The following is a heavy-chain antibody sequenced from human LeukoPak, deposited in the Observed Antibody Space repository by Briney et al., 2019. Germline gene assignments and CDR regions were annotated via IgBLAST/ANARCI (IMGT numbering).Heavy chain of an antibody. J-gene: IGHJ3*02. D-gene: IGHD1-26*01. CDR3: ARDLHSGSYEDAFDI. CDR1: GFTFSSYW. Sequence: PGGSLRLSCAASGFTFSSYWMHWVRQAPGKGLVWVSRINSDGSSTSYADSVRGRFSISRDNAENSLYLQMNSLRAEDTAVYYCARDLHSGSYEDAFDIWGQGTMVTVSS. CDR2: INSDGSST. V-gene: IGHV3-74*01.